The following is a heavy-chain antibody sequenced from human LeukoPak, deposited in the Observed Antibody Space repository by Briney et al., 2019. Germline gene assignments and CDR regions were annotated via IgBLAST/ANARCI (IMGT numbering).Heavy chain of an antibody. J-gene: IGHJ3*02. D-gene: IGHD5-18*01. CDR2: MNPNSGNT. CDR1: GYTFTSYG. V-gene: IGHV1-8*01. Sequence: ASVKVSCKASGYTFTSYGINWVRQATGQGLEWMGWMNPNSGNTGYAQKFQGRVTMTRNTSISTAYMELSSLRSEDTAVYYCARGHTAMDAFDIWGQGTMVTVSS. CDR3: ARGHTAMDAFDI.